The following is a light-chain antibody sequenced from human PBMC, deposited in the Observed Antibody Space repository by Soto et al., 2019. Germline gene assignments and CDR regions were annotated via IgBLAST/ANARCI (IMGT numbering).Light chain of an antibody. J-gene: IGKJ2*01. CDR3: QQYNTWPPYT. CDR1: QSVSSN. V-gene: IGKV3-15*01. Sequence: DIVMTQSPGTLSVSPGERSTLSCRASQSVSSNLAWYQQKPGQAPRLLIYDASTRATGIPVRFSGSGSGTDFTLSISSLQSEDFAVYFCQQYNTWPPYTFGQGTKLEIK. CDR2: DAS.